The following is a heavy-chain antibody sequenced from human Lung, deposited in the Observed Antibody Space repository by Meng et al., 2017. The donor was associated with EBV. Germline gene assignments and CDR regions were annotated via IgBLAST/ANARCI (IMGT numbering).Heavy chain of an antibody. J-gene: IGHJ4*02. CDR1: GYTFTSFY. V-gene: IGHV1-46*03. D-gene: IGHD6-13*01. CDR2: INPSGGTT. Sequence: QVHLVDFRAEVKKPGGSVKVFCKASGYTFTSFYLNWVRQAPGQGLEWMGIINPSGGTTSDAQKFQGRVTMTRDTSTSTVYMELSSLRPEDTAVYYCARGHFRGSSWFDYWGQGTLVTVSS. CDR3: ARGHFRGSSWFDY.